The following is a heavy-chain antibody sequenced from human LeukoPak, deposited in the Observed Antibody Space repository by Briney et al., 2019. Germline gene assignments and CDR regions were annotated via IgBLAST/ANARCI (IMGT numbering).Heavy chain of an antibody. CDR2: ISYDGSNK. CDR3: AKSRPSYYYDSSGYLSDY. D-gene: IGHD3-22*01. J-gene: IGHJ4*02. V-gene: IGHV3-30*18. Sequence: GGSLRLSCAASGFTFSSYGMHWVRQAPGKGLEWVAVISYDGSNKYYADSVKGRFTISRDNSKNTLYLQMNSLRAEDTAVYYCAKSRPSYYYDSSGYLSDYWGQGTLVTVSS. CDR1: GFTFSSYG.